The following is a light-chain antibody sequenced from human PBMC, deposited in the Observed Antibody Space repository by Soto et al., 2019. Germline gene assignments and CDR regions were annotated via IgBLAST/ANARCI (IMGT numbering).Light chain of an antibody. CDR3: LQEYNYPRT. J-gene: IGKJ1*01. CDR1: QDISIY. V-gene: IGKV1-33*01. CDR2: DVS. Sequence: MQMTQSPSSLSASVGDRVTITCQASQDISIYLNWYQHKPGKAPELLIYDVSNLETGVPSRFSGSGSGTDFTLTINNLQAEDFATYYCLQEYNYPRTFGQGTKVDIK.